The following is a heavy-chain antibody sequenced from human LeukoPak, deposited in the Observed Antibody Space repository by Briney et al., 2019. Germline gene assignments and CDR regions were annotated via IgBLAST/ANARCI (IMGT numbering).Heavy chain of an antibody. CDR2: IYYSGST. Sequence: PSETLSLTCTVSGGSISSYYWSWIRQPPGKGLEWIGYIYYSGSTNYNPSLKSRVTISLDTSKNQFSLKLSSVTAADTAVYYCARYYYDSSGYSHGMDVWGQGTTVTVSS. CDR1: GGSISSYY. CDR3: ARYYYDSSGYSHGMDV. J-gene: IGHJ6*02. D-gene: IGHD3-22*01. V-gene: IGHV4-59*08.